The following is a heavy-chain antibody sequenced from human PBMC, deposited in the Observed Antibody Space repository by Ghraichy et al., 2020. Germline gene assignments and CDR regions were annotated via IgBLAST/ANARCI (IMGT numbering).Heavy chain of an antibody. CDR1: GFTFSSYE. Sequence: GGSLRLSCAASGFTFSSYEMNWVRQAPGKGLEWVSYISSSGVTIYYADSVKGRFTISRDNAKNSLYLQMNSLRAEDTAVYYCVRDSGVSRRLRGPPMDVWGQGTTVTVSS. J-gene: IGHJ6*02. D-gene: IGHD4-17*01. CDR3: VRDSGVSRRLRGPPMDV. CDR2: ISSSGVTI. V-gene: IGHV3-48*03.